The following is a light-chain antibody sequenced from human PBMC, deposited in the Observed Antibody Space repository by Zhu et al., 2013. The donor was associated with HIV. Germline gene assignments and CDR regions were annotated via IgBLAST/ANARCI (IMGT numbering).Light chain of an antibody. Sequence: DIQMTQSPSSLSASVGDRVTVTCRASQDINIYLNWYQQKPGGPPSLLIHTTSNLESGVPSRFSGSGSGTDFTLTISSLQPEDFATYYCQQRFRMPITFGGGTKVEIK. V-gene: IGKV1-39*01. CDR3: QQRFRMPIT. J-gene: IGKJ4*01. CDR1: QDINIY. CDR2: TTS.